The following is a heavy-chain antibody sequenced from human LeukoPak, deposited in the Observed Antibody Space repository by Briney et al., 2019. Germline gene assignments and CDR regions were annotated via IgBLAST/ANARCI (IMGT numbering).Heavy chain of an antibody. V-gene: IGHV1-3*02. D-gene: IGHD3-10*01. J-gene: IGHJ6*02. CDR2: SNAGNGNT. CDR1: GYTFTSYA. Sequence: ASVKVSCKASGYTFTSYAMHWVRQAPGQRLEWMGWSNAGNGNTKYSQEFQGRVTITRDKSTSTAYMELSSLRSEDTAVYYCARDRDLWFGELSDYYGMDVWGQGTTVTVSS. CDR3: ARDRDLWFGELSDYYGMDV.